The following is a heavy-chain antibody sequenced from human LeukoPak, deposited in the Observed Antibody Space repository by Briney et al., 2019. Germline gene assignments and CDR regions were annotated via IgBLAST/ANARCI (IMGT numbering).Heavy chain of an antibody. V-gene: IGHV3-23*01. D-gene: IGHD2/OR15-2a*01. CDR1: GFTFSSYA. CDR3: AKTFARVLGAFDI. J-gene: IGHJ3*02. Sequence: GGSLRLSCAASGFTFSSYAMSWVRQAPGKGLEWVSAISGSGGSTYYADSVKGRFTISRDNSTNTLYLQMNSLRAEDTAVYYCAKTFARVLGAFDIWGQGTMVTVSS. CDR2: ISGSGGST.